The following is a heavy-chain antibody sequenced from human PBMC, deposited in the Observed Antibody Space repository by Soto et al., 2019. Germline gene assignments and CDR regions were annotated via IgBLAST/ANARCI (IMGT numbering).Heavy chain of an antibody. J-gene: IGHJ6*02. V-gene: IGHV3-30*18. CDR3: AKDRDPYYYYYLMDV. CDR2: MSYDGSRI. CDR1: GFAFDTYG. Sequence: GGSLRLSCEASGFAFDTYGMHLIRQGAGQGLECVSTMSYDGSRIYYRDSVRGRFSISRDDSKRTLYLQMNSLRAEDTAVYYCAKDRDPYYYYYLMDVWGQGTTVTVSS.